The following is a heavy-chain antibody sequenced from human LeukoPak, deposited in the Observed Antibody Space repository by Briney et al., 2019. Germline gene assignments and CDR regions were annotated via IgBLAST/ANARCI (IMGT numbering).Heavy chain of an antibody. CDR2: ISSSGSTI. CDR1: GFTFNTYS. D-gene: IGHD2-2*01. CDR3: ARYSSTSLDY. V-gene: IGHV3-48*04. Sequence: GGSLRLSCAASGFTFNTYSMNWVRQAPGKGLEWVSSISSSGSTIYYADSVKGRFTISRDNAKNSLYLQMNSLRAEDTAVYYCARYSSTSLDYWGQGTLVTVSS. J-gene: IGHJ4*02.